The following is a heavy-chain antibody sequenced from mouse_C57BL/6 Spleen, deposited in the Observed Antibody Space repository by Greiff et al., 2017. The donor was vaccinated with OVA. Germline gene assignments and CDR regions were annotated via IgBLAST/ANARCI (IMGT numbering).Heavy chain of an antibody. CDR2: ISDGGSYT. V-gene: IGHV5-4*01. J-gene: IGHJ2*01. Sequence: EVHLVESGGGLVKPGGSLKLSCAASGFTFSSYAMSWVRQTPEKRLEWVATISDGGSYTYYPDNVKGRFTISRDNAKNILYLQMSHLKSEDTAMYYCARDKLPLRFDYWGQGTTLTVSS. CDR3: ARDKLPLRFDY. CDR1: GFTFSSYA. D-gene: IGHD1-1*01.